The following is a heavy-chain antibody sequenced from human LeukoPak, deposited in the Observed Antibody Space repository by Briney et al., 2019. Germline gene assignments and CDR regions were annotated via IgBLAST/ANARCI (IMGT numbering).Heavy chain of an antibody. CDR1: GFTVSSNY. V-gene: IGHV3-53*01. CDR3: ARENYGDYGAYFDY. J-gene: IGHJ4*02. D-gene: IGHD4-17*01. CDR2: IYSGGST. Sequence: PGGSLRLSCAASGFTVSSNYMSWVRQAPGKGLEWVSVIYSGGSTYYADSVKGRFTISRDNSKNTLYLQMNSLRAEDTAVYYCARENYGDYGAYFDYWGQGTLVTVSS.